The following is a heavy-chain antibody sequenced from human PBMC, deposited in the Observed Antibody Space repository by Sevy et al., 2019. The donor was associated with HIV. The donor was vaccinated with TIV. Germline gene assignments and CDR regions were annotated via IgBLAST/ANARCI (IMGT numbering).Heavy chain of an antibody. D-gene: IGHD3-3*01. V-gene: IGHV1-2*06. CDR2: INPNSGVT. CDR1: GYIFRDYN. CDR3: VREDINAPRTLLSFDI. J-gene: IGHJ3*02. Sequence: ASVKVSCKTTGYIFRDYNMHWVRQAPGQGLEWMALINPNSGVTIYAHNFRGRVSVTRDTSMSTAYMELSGQTSDDTAVYYCVREDINAPRTLLSFDIWGQGTMVTVSS.